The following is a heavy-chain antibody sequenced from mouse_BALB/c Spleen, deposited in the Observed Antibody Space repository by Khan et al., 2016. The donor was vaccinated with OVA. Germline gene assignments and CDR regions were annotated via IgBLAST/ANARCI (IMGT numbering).Heavy chain of an antibody. V-gene: IGHV3-2*02. CDR2: ISYSGRT. J-gene: IGHJ2*01. Sequence: EVQLQESGPGLVKPSQSLSLTCTVTGYSITSDYAWNWIRQFPGNKLEWMGYISYSGRTSYNPSLKSRISITRDSPKNQFFLQLNSLTTEDTATYYCARSVTITTVVATDFDYWCQGTTLTVSS. CDR1: GYSITSDYA. D-gene: IGHD1-1*01. CDR3: ARSVTITTVVATDFDY.